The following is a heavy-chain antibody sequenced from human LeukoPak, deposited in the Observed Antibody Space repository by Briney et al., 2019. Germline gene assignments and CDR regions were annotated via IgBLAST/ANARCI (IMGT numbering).Heavy chain of an antibody. Sequence: SETLSLTCAFYGGSFSGYSLTWIRQPPGKGLEWIGEINHSGINHFNPSLKSRVTISADTSKNQVFLNLNPVTAADTAVYYCAKKKVDIMGNQYYYYYGLDVWGQGTTVTVSS. D-gene: IGHD3-16*01. CDR2: INHSGIN. CDR1: GGSFSGYS. J-gene: IGHJ6*02. V-gene: IGHV4-34*01. CDR3: AKKKVDIMGNQYYYYYGLDV.